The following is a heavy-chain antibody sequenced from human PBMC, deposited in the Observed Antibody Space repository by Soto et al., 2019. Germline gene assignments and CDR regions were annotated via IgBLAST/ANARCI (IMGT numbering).Heavy chain of an antibody. V-gene: IGHV4-30-2*01. CDR1: GDSIGSGANS. Sequence: SGTLSLTCAVSGDSIGSGANSWSCIRQPPGKGLEWIGYLYHGGATYSNPSLKNRVTTSGDCSKNQFSLKLNSVTAADTAAYYFSMTFTAMSLIVYSGPGILVTVS. J-gene: IGHJ4*02. D-gene: IGHD5-18*01. CDR2: LYHGGAT. CDR3: SMTFTAMSLIVY.